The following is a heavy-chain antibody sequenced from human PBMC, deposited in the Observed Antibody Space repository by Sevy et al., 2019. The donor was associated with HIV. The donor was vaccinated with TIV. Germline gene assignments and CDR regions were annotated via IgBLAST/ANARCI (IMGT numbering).Heavy chain of an antibody. V-gene: IGHV4-59*01. Sequence: TLSLTCTVSGGSISSYYWSWIRQPPGKGLEWIGYIYYSGSTNYNHSLKSRVTISVDTSKNQFSLKLSSVTAADTAVYYCARENKAAAGWAVGWFDPWGQGTLVTVSS. CDR2: IYYSGST. J-gene: IGHJ5*02. D-gene: IGHD6-13*01. CDR3: ARENKAAAGWAVGWFDP. CDR1: GGSISSYY.